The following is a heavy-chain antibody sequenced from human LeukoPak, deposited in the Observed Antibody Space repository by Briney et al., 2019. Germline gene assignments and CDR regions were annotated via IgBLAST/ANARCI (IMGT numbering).Heavy chain of an antibody. D-gene: IGHD3-22*01. J-gene: IGHJ1*01. Sequence: PGGSLRLSCAASGFTFDDYAMHWVRQAPGKGLEWVSGISWNSGTIGYADSVKGRFTTSRDNAKNSLYLQMNSLRAEDTAFYYCAKDSSYNYDSSGFSFHHWGQGTLVTVSS. CDR2: ISWNSGTI. V-gene: IGHV3-9*01. CDR3: AKDSSYNYDSSGFSFHH. CDR1: GFTFDDYA.